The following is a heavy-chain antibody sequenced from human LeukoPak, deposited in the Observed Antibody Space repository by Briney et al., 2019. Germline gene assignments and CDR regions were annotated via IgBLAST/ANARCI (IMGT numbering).Heavy chain of an antibody. Sequence: SETLSLTCTVSGGSISSYYWSWIRQPPGKGLEWIGYIYYSGSTNYNPSLKSRVTISVDTSKNQFSLKLSSVTAADTAVYYCARGRKWLRLLARLYDYWGQGTLVTVSS. V-gene: IGHV4-59*01. CDR3: ARGRKWLRLLARLYDY. CDR2: IYYSGST. CDR1: GGSISSYY. D-gene: IGHD5-12*01. J-gene: IGHJ4*02.